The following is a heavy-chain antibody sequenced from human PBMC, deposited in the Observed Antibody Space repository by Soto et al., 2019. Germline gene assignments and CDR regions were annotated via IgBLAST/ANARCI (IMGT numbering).Heavy chain of an antibody. CDR1: GYTFTSYY. V-gene: IGHV1-46*03. Sequence: ASVQVSCKASGYTFTSYYMHWVRQAPGQGLVWIGIINPSVGSTSYAQKFQGRVTMTRDTSTSTVYMELSSLRSEDTAVYYFARGPIVVVPAAMRNWFDPWGQGTLVTVSS. J-gene: IGHJ5*02. CDR2: INPSVGST. CDR3: ARGPIVVVPAAMRNWFDP. D-gene: IGHD2-2*01.